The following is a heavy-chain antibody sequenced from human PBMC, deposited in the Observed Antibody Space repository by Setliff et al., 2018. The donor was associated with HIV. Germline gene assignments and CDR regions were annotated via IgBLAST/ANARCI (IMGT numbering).Heavy chain of an antibody. CDR3: AREPASFGGVIVPFFDY. D-gene: IGHD3-16*02. CDR1: GGSIRSHY. CDR2: IYYSGNV. J-gene: IGHJ4*02. V-gene: IGHV4-59*11. Sequence: ETLSLTCTVSGGSIRSHYWSWIRQPPGKGLEWIGNIYYSGNVNYNPSLKSRVTISVDTSKNQFSLKLTSVTAADTAVYYCAREPASFGGVIVPFFDYWGQGTLVTVSS.